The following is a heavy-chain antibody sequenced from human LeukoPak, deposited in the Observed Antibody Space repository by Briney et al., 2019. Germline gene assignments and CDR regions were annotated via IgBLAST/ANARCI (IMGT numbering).Heavy chain of an antibody. D-gene: IGHD6-13*01. Sequence: SETLSLTCAVYGGSFSGYYWSWIRQPPGKGLEWIGEINHSGSTNYNPSHKSRVTISVDTSKNQFSLKLSSVTAADTAVYYCARGGSSSWYRLFDYWGQGTLVTVSS. J-gene: IGHJ4*02. CDR2: INHSGST. CDR3: ARGGSSSWYRLFDY. V-gene: IGHV4-34*01. CDR1: GGSFSGYY.